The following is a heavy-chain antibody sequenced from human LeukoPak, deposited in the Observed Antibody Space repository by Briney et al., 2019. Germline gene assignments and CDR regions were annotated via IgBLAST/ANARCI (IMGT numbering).Heavy chain of an antibody. CDR3: ARASYRAAAGRGGYYFDY. CDR1: GFTFDDYG. V-gene: IGHV3-20*01. D-gene: IGHD6-13*01. J-gene: IGHJ4*02. CDR2: INWNGGST. Sequence: GGSLRLSCAASGFTFDDYGMSWVRQAPGKGLEWVSGINWNGGSTGYADSVKGRFTISRDNAKNSLYLQMNSLRAEDTALYHCARASYRAAAGRGGYYFDYWGQGTLVTVSS.